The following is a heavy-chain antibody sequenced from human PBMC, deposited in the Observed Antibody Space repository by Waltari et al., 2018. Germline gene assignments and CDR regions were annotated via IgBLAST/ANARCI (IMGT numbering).Heavy chain of an antibody. CDR2: IKTDGSET. D-gene: IGHD6-13*01. V-gene: IGHV3-7*01. CDR1: GCTLRSSW. J-gene: IGHJ4*02. CDR3: AIGGVETSWYWRY. Sequence: EVQVVESGGGLVQPGGSLRLPCAASGCTLRSSWMTWVRQAPGKGLEWVANIKTDGSETYYVDSVKGRFTISRDNTKNSLYLQMSSLRAEDTAVYYCAIGGVETSWYWRYWGQGTLVTVSS.